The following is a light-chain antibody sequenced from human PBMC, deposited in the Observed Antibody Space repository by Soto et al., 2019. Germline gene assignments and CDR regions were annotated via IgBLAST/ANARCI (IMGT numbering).Light chain of an antibody. CDR3: QHYGTFPFT. J-gene: IGKJ3*01. CDR2: AAS. Sequence: EIVLTQSPGTLSLSPGERATLSCRASQSVGSKYLAWYQQKPGQAPRLLISAASSRAAGTPDRFSGSGSGTDFTLTISRLEPEDFAVYYCQHYGTFPFTFGPATKVDIK. V-gene: IGKV3-20*01. CDR1: QSVGSKY.